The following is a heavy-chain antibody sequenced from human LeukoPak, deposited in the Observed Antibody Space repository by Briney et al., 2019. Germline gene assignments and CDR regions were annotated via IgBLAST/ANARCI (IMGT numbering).Heavy chain of an antibody. CDR1: GGTFSSYA. CDR3: AINNYDFWSGYWAFDI. D-gene: IGHD3-3*01. Sequence: GASVKVSCKASGGTFSSYAISWVRQAPGQGLEWMGGIIPIFGTANYAQKFQGRVTITTDESTSTAYMELSSLRSEDTAVYYCAINNYDFWSGYWAFDIWGQGTMVTVSS. V-gene: IGHV1-69*05. CDR2: IIPIFGTA. J-gene: IGHJ3*02.